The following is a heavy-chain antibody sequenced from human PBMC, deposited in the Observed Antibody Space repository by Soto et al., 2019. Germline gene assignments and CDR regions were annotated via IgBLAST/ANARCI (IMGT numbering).Heavy chain of an antibody. CDR1: GGSFSNYY. CDR2: IDHYGST. V-gene: IGHV4-34*01. CDR3: ARRGGGYYPFYFDY. D-gene: IGHD3-22*01. J-gene: IGHJ4*02. Sequence: QMQLQQWGAGLLKPSETLSLACAVYGGSFSNYYWSWIRQPPGEGLEWIGEIDHYGSTNYNPSLKSRVTISIDTSMNQFSLKLASVTAAVTAVYYCARRGGGYYPFYFDYWGQGGLVTVSS.